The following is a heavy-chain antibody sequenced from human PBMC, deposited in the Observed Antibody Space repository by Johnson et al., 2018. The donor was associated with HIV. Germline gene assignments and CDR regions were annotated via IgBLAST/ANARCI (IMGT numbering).Heavy chain of an antibody. Sequence: VQLVESGGGVVQPGGSLTLSCAASGFTFSNYAMSWVRRAPGKGLEWVSTISGDAGSTYYADSVKGRFTISRDNSKNTLYLQMNSLRAEDTAVYYCARDQEAAAGQDDAFDIWGQGTMVTVSS. CDR1: GFTFSNYA. CDR3: ARDQEAAAGQDDAFDI. CDR2: ISGDAGST. D-gene: IGHD6-13*01. J-gene: IGHJ3*02. V-gene: IGHV3-23*04.